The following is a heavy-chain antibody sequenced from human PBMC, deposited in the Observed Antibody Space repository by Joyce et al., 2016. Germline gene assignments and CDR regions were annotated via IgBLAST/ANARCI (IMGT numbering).Heavy chain of an antibody. CDR3: TRSSRTGYTAGWPDFDY. CDR1: EFAFSSHA. V-gene: IGHV3-30*03. D-gene: IGHD2-2*02. Sequence: QVPLLESGGGVAQPGRSLRLSCAASEFAFSSHAMHWVRRAPGKGWEWVAVMSYDGSHQYYADSVGGRFTISRDNSQNTLYLQMNSLRVEDTAVYYCTRSSRTGYTAGWPDFDYWGQGTLVTVSS. J-gene: IGHJ4*02. CDR2: MSYDGSHQ.